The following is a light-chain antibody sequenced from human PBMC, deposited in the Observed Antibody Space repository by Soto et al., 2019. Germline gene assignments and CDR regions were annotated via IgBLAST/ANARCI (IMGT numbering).Light chain of an antibody. J-gene: IGLJ3*02. CDR3: FLIYSGVWV. Sequence: QAVVTQEASLTGSPGGTVTLTCGSSTGDVTSTHYPFWFQQKPGKAPTTLIYDTSKTHSWTPARFSASLLGGKAALTLSGAQPEDEADYYCFLIYSGVWVFGGGTKLTVL. V-gene: IGLV7-46*01. CDR1: TGDVTSTHY. CDR2: DTS.